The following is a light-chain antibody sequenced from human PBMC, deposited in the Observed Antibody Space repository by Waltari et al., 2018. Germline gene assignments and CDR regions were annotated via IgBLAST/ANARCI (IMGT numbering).Light chain of an antibody. V-gene: IGKV1-5*01. CDR2: DAS. CDR1: QTIDNY. CDR3: QQYNIYSPQA. Sequence: MTQSPSTLSASVGDRVTITCRASQTIDNYLAWYQQKPGEAPKVMIYDASTLETGVPSRLSGSGFGTDFSLTISSLQPDDFATYWCQQYNIYSPQAFGQGTKVEVK. J-gene: IGKJ1*01.